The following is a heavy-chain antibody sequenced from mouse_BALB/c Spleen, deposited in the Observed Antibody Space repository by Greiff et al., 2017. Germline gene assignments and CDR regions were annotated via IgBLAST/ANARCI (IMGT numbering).Heavy chain of an antibody. J-gene: IGHJ3*01. CDR1: GYAFTNYL. CDR3: ARSGRDYYGSRSFAY. CDR2: INPGSGGT. Sequence: VKLMESGAELVRPGTSVKVSCKASGYAFTNYLIEWVKQRPGQGLEWIGVINPGSGGTNYNEKFKGKATLTADKSSSTAYMQLSSLTSDDSAVYFCARSGRDYYGSRSFAYWGQGTLVTVSA. D-gene: IGHD1-1*01. V-gene: IGHV1-54*01.